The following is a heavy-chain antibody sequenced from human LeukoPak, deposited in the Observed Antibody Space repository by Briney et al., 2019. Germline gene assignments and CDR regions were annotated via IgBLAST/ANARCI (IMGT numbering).Heavy chain of an antibody. CDR1: GFTFSIFS. Sequence: GGSLRLSCAASGFTFSIFSMTWVRQAPGKGLEWVAKIKQDGSERYYVDSVKGRFTISRDNAKNSLYLQMNSLRAEDTALYYCARVGVLVEAMGFWGQGTLVTVSS. CDR3: ARVGVLVEAMGF. D-gene: IGHD2-8*02. J-gene: IGHJ4*02. V-gene: IGHV3-7*01. CDR2: IKQDGSER.